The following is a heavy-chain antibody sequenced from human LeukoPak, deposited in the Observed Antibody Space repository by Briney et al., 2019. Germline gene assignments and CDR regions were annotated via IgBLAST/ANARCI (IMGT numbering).Heavy chain of an antibody. CDR2: IIPIFGTA. Sequence: SVKVSCKASGYTFTSYAISWVRQAPGQGLEWMGGIIPIFGTANYAQKFQGRVTITADESTSTAYMELSSLRSEDTAVYYCARDRYDSSGYYLPLFWGQGTLVTVSS. J-gene: IGHJ4*02. V-gene: IGHV1-69*13. CDR3: ARDRYDSSGYYLPLF. D-gene: IGHD3-22*01. CDR1: GYTFTSYA.